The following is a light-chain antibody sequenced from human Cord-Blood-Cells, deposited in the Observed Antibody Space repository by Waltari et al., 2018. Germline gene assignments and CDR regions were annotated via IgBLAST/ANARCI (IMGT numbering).Light chain of an antibody. CDR2: AAS. CDR3: QQSYSTPCT. V-gene: IGKV1-39*01. J-gene: IGKJ3*01. CDR1: QSISSY. Sequence: DIQMTQSPSSLSASVGDRVTITCRASQSISSYFNWYQQKPGKDPKLLIYAASSLQSGVPSRFSGSGSGTDFTLTISSLQPEDFATYYCQQSYSTPCTFGPGTKVDIK.